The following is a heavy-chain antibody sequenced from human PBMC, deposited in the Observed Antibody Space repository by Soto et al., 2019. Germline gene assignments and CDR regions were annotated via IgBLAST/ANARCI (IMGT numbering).Heavy chain of an antibody. D-gene: IGHD3-3*01. CDR3: ARAYDFWSGPAGHYYGMDV. V-gene: IGHV3-30-3*01. CDR1: GFTFSSYA. J-gene: IGHJ6*02. Sequence: QVQLVESGGGVVQPGRSLRLFCAASGFTFSSYAMHWVRQAPGKGLEWVAVISYDGSNKYYADSVKGRFTISRDNSKNTLYLQMNSLRAEDTAVYYCARAYDFWSGPAGHYYGMDVWGQGTTVTVSS. CDR2: ISYDGSNK.